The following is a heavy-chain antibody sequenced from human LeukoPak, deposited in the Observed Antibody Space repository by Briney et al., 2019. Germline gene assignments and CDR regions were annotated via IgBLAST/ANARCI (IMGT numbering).Heavy chain of an antibody. CDR3: ARELPPLEKYYFDY. Sequence: PGGSLRLSCAASGFTFSSYSMNWVRQAPGKGLEWVSSISSSSNYIYYADSVKGRFTISRDNSKNTLSLQMNSLRAEDTAVYYCARELPPLEKYYFDYWGQGTLVTVSS. CDR1: GFTFSSYS. D-gene: IGHD3-3*01. CDR2: ISSSSNYI. V-gene: IGHV3-21*01. J-gene: IGHJ4*02.